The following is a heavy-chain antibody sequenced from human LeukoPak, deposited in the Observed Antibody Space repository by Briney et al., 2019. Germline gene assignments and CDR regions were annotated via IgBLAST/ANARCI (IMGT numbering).Heavy chain of an antibody. CDR3: ARDPDYGDYQVFDY. V-gene: IGHV3-21*01. Sequence: GGSLRLSCAASGFTFSSYSMNWVRQAPGKGLEWVSSISSSSYIYYADSVKGRFTISRDNAKNSLYLQMNSLRAEDTAVYYCARDPDYGDYQVFDYWGQGTLVTVSS. CDR2: ISSSSYI. CDR1: GFTFSSYS. D-gene: IGHD4-17*01. J-gene: IGHJ4*02.